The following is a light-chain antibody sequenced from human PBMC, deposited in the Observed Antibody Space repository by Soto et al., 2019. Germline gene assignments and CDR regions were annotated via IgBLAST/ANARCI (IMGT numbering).Light chain of an antibody. Sequence: DIQMTQSPSSLSASVGDRVTITCRASQSISSYLNWYQQKPGNAPKLLIYAASSLQSGVPSRFSGSGSGTDFTLTIGSLQPEDFGTYYCQQSYSSPPTFGQGTKVDNK. CDR2: AAS. CDR1: QSISSY. V-gene: IGKV1-39*01. CDR3: QQSYSSPPT. J-gene: IGKJ1*01.